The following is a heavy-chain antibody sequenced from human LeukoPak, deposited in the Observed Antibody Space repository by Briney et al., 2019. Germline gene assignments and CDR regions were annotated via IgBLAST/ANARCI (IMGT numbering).Heavy chain of an antibody. Sequence: SVKVSCKASGGTFSSYAISWVRQAPGQGLEWMGGIIPILGTANYAQKFQGRVTITADESTSTAYMELSSLRSEDTAVYYCARVRVNIRGVTTFDPWGQGTLVTVSS. CDR2: IIPILGTA. V-gene: IGHV1-69*01. J-gene: IGHJ5*02. CDR3: ARVRVNIRGVTTFDP. CDR1: GGTFSSYA. D-gene: IGHD3-10*01.